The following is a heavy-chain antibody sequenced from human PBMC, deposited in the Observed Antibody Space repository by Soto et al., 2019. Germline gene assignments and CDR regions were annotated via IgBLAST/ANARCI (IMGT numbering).Heavy chain of an antibody. J-gene: IGHJ5*02. V-gene: IGHV4-59*01. D-gene: IGHD3-22*01. Sequence: QVQLQESGPGLVKPSETLSLTCTVSGGSISSYYWSWIRQPPGKGLEWIGYIYYSGSTNYNPSLKSRVTISVDTSKTQFSLKLSSVTAADTAVYYCARGVATYYYDSSGYGESWFDPWGQGTLVTVSS. CDR2: IYYSGST. CDR1: GGSISSYY. CDR3: ARGVATYYYDSSGYGESWFDP.